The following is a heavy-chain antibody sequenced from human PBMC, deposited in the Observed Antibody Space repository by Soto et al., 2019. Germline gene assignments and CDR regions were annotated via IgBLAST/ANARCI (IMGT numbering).Heavy chain of an antibody. D-gene: IGHD2-15*01. V-gene: IGHV1-69*06. J-gene: IGHJ5*02. CDR1: GGTFSSYA. CDR2: IIPIFGTA. Sequence: GASVKVSCKASGGTFSSYAISWVRQAPGQGLEWMGGIIPIFGTANYAQKLQGRVTITADKSTSTAYMELSSLRSEDTAVYYCARSGFFRYCSGGSCYHNWFDPWGQGTLVTVSS. CDR3: ARSGFFRYCSGGSCYHNWFDP.